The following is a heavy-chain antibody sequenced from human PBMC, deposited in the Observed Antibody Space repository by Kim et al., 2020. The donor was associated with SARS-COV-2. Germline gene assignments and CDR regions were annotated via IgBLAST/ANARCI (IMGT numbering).Heavy chain of an antibody. J-gene: IGHJ4*02. D-gene: IGHD6-13*01. CDR2: ISSNGGST. CDR1: GFTFSSYA. Sequence: GGSLRLSCSASGFTFSSYAMHWVRPPGKGLEYVSAISSNGGSTYYADSVKGRFTISRDNSKNTLYLQMSSLRAEDTAVYYCVKGLVGYSSSWYGFYFDYWGQGTLVTVSS. V-gene: IGHV3-64D*09. CDR3: VKGLVGYSSSWYGFYFDY.